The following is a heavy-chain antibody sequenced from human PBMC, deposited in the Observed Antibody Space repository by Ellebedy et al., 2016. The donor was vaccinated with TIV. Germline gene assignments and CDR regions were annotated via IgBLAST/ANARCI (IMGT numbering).Heavy chain of an antibody. V-gene: IGHV1-8*01. CDR3: ARPSIDYGDYAYEF. CDR1: GYTFTSYD. D-gene: IGHD4-17*01. CDR2: MNPNSGYT. J-gene: IGHJ4*02. Sequence: ASVKVSCXASGYTFTSYDINWVRQATGQGLEWMAWMNPNSGYTGYAQKFQGRVTVTSNTSTSTVYMELSSLRSEDTAVYYCARPSIDYGDYAYEFWGQGTLVTVSS.